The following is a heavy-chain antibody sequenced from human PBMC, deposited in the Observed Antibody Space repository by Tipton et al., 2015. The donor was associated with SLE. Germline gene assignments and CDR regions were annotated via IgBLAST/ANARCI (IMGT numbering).Heavy chain of an antibody. CDR2: SRNRANDYST. CDR3: ARDGANWAHYDY. J-gene: IGHJ4*01. V-gene: IGHV3-72*01. CDR1: GFTLSTHY. Sequence: SLRLSCAASGFTLSTHYVHWVRQAPGKGLQWVGCSRNRANDYSTEYSASVKGRFTRSRDDSKNSLYLQVNSRKAADTAVYYCARDGANWAHYDYWGHGTLVTIAS. D-gene: IGHD7-27*01.